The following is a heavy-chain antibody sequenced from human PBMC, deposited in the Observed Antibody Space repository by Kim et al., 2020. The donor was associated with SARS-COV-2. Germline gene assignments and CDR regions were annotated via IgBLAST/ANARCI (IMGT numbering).Heavy chain of an antibody. V-gene: IGHV4-61*02. Sequence: SETLSLTCTVSGGSISSGRYYWNWIRQPAGKGLEWIGRVYFSGTTNYSPSLRSRLSISVDTSRNQFSLRLTSVTAADTGVYYCARDAFNSGGWWGLDYWGRGIFGHRLL. D-gene: IGHD6-19*01. CDR3: ARDAFNSGGWWGLDY. J-gene: IGHJ4*02. CDR2: VYFSGTT. CDR1: GGSISSGRYY.